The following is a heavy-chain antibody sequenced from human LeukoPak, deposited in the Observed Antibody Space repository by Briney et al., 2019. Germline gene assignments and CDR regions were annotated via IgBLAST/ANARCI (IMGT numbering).Heavy chain of an antibody. V-gene: IGHV3-11*01. J-gene: IGHJ5*02. Sequence: PGGSLRLSCVASGFNFSDYYMSWIRLTPGKGLEWVSYISSRSITIYYVDPVKGRFTISRDDAKNSLSLQINNLRAEDTALYYCVRGRDYVGVAASLDLWGRGTLVTVS. CDR1: GFNFSDYY. D-gene: IGHD4-17*01. CDR3: VRGRDYVGVAASLDL. CDR2: ISSRSITI.